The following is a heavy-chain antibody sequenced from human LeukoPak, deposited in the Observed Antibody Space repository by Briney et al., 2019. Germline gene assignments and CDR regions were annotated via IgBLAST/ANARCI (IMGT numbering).Heavy chain of an antibody. CDR1: GFTLSIYG. V-gene: IGHV3-23*01. J-gene: IGHJ4*02. D-gene: IGHD1-26*01. CDR3: ARDMMGATLYFDP. Sequence: GGSLRLSCAASGFTLSIYGMSWVRQAPGKGLEWVSAISGSGGRTYNADSMKGRFTISRDNSKNTLYLQMNSLRVEDTAVYYCARDMMGATLYFDPWGQGTLVTVSS. CDR2: ISGSGGRT.